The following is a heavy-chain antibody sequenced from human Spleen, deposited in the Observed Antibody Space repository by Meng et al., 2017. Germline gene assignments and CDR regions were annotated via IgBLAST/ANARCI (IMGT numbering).Heavy chain of an antibody. CDR1: GFTFGVYA. CDR3: TRDWIQLWSHYFDY. D-gene: IGHD5-18*01. V-gene: IGHV3-49*03. J-gene: IGHJ4*02. Sequence: GGPLRLSCTASGFTFGVYAMSWFRQAPGKGLEGVGFFRSKAYGGTTEYAASVKGRFTISRDDSKSIAYLQMNSLKTEDTAVYYCTRDWIQLWSHYFDYWGQGTLVTVSS. CDR2: FRSKAYGGTT.